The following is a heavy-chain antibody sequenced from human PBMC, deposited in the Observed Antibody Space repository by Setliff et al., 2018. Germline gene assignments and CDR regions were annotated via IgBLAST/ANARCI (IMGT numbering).Heavy chain of an antibody. CDR2: IFSKGST. CDR3: ARELVATWRGYSSSSPRYYFDN. V-gene: IGHV4-61*09. CDR1: GGSISSGNYY. D-gene: IGHD6-6*01. Sequence: SETLSLTCTVSGGSISSGNYYWSWIRQPAGKAPEWIGHIFSKGSTNNNPSLKSRVTISLDTSKNQFSLKLSSVTAADTAVYYCARELVATWRGYSSSSPRYYFDNWGQGTLVTVSS. J-gene: IGHJ4*02.